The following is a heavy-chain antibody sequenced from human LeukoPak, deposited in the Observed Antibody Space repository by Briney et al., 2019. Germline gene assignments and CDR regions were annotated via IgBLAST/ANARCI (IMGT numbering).Heavy chain of an antibody. D-gene: IGHD3-3*01. J-gene: IGHJ4*02. Sequence: GGSLRLSCTAYGFTLGDYAMGWVRQAPGKGLGWVGFIRSKAYGGTTEYAPSVKGRFTISRDDSKSIAYLQMNSLKTEDTAVYYCTRDLYYDFWSGFEDWGQGILVTVSS. V-gene: IGHV3-49*04. CDR3: TRDLYYDFWSGFED. CDR2: IRSKAYGGTT. CDR1: GFTLGDYA.